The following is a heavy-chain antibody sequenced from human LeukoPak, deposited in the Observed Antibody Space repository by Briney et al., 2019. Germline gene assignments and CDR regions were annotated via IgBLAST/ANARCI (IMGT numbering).Heavy chain of an antibody. CDR3: ARAIYDGFDI. CDR1: GFTFSDYY. Sequence: PGGSLRLSCAASGFTFSDYYMTWIRQAPGKGLDWVSYISSSGRNTYYADFVKGRFTISRDNAKDSLYLQMNSLRAEDTAVYYCARAIYDGFDIWGQGKMVTVSS. CDR2: ISSSGRNT. D-gene: IGHD5-24*01. V-gene: IGHV3-11*01. J-gene: IGHJ3*02.